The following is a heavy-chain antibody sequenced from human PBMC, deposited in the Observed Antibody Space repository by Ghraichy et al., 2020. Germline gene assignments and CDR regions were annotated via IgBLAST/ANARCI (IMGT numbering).Heavy chain of an antibody. CDR2: VYYSGST. CDR1: GDSISSSGYY. D-gene: IGHD3-22*01. J-gene: IGHJ4*02. Sequence: ESLNISCTVSGDSISSSGYYWGWIRQPPGKGLEWIGTVYYSGSTYYSPSLKSRVTISVDTSKNQFSLKLSSVTAADTAVYYCARLVHSYYYDRGAYFYGALDYWGQGTLVTVSS. V-gene: IGHV4-39*01. CDR3: ARLVHSYYYDRGAYFYGALDY.